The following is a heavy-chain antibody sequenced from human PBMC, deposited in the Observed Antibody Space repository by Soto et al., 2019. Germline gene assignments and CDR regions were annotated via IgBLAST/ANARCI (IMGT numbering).Heavy chain of an antibody. CDR3: ASIAVAGANDYYYYGMDV. D-gene: IGHD6-19*01. CDR1: GYSFTSYW. CDR2: IYPGDSDT. V-gene: IGHV5-51*01. J-gene: IGHJ6*02. Sequence: PGESLKISCKGSGYSFTSYWIGWVRQMPGKGLEWMGIIYPGDSDTRYSPSFQGQVTISADKSISTAYLQWSSLKASDTAMYYCASIAVAGANDYYYYGMDVWGQGTTVTVSS.